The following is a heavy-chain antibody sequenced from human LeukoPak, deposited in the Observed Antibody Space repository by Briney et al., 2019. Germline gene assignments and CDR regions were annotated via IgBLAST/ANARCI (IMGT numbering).Heavy chain of an antibody. J-gene: IGHJ6*02. V-gene: IGHV3-66*01. CDR2: IYSGGST. Sequence: GGSLRLSCAASGFTVSSNYMSWVRQAPGKGLEWVSVIYSGGSTYYVDSVKGRFTISRDSSKNTLYLQMNSLRAEDTAVYYCARDRGPPPYYYYGMDVWGQGTTVTVSS. D-gene: IGHD3-16*01. CDR3: ARDRGPPPYYYYGMDV. CDR1: GFTVSSNY.